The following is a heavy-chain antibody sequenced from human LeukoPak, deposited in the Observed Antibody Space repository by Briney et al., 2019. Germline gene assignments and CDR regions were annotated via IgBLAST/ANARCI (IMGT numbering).Heavy chain of an antibody. J-gene: IGHJ6*03. V-gene: IGHV4-59*12. CDR3: ARDPTYYYGSGSYSHYYYMDV. CDR2: VSYSGST. D-gene: IGHD3-10*01. Sequence: SETLSLTCTVSGGSISSYYWSWVRQPPGKGLEWIGYVSYSGSTDYNPSLKSRVIISVDTSKNQFSLKLSSVTAADTAVYYCARDPTYYYGSGSYSHYYYMDVWGKGTTVTVSS. CDR1: GGSISSYY.